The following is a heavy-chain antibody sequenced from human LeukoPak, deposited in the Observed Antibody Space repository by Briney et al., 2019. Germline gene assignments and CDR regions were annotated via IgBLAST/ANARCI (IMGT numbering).Heavy chain of an antibody. CDR3: ARVGASSSGWQFDY. CDR1: GFTFSSYA. V-gene: IGHV3-23*01. CDR2: LGGRGVLT. D-gene: IGHD6-19*01. Sequence: GGSLRLSCAASGFTFSSYAMSWVRQAPGKGLEWVSTLGGRGVLTYYADSVRGRFTVSRDNAKNTLYLQMNSLRAEDTAVYYCARVGASSSGWQFDYWGQGTLVTVSS. J-gene: IGHJ4*02.